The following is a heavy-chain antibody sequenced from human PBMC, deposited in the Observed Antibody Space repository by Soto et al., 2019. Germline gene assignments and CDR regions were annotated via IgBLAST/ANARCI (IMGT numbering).Heavy chain of an antibody. Sequence: EVQLVESGGGLVQPGRSLRLSCAASGFTFDDYAMHWVRQAPGKGLEWVSGISWNSGSIGYADSVKCRFTISRYNAKNALYLKLNSLRAEDTALYYCAKDPYYYGSGSYYAYFDYWGQGTLVTVSS. CDR3: AKDPYYYGSGSYYAYFDY. CDR1: GFTFDDYA. J-gene: IGHJ4*02. D-gene: IGHD3-10*01. V-gene: IGHV3-9*01. CDR2: ISWNSGSI.